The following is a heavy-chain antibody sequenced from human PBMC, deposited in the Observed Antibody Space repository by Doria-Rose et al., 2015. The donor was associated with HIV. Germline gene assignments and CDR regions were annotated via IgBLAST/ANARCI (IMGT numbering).Heavy chain of an antibody. CDR2: ISAYNGNT. CDR1: TSYG. D-gene: IGHD1-26*01. J-gene: IGHJ6*02. Sequence: TSYGISWVRQAPGQGLEWMGWISAYNGNTNYAQKLQGRVTMTTDTSTSTAYMELRSLRSDDTAVYYCARGGLVGATGYYYGMDVWGQGTTVTVSS. V-gene: IGHV1-18*01. CDR3: ARGGLVGATGYYYGMDV.